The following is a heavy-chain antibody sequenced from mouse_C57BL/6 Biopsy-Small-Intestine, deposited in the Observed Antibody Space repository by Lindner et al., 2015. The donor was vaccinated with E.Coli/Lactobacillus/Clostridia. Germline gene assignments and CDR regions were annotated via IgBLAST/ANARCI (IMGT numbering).Heavy chain of an antibody. D-gene: IGHD1-1*01. CDR2: ISSGSSTI. CDR3: ARGSSGGMDY. Sequence: VQLQESGGGLVKPGGSLKLSCAASGFTFSDYGMHWVRQAPEKGLEWVAYISSGSSTIYYADTVKGRFTISRDNAKNTLFLQMTSLRSEDTAVYYCARGSSGGMDYWGQGTSVTVSA. J-gene: IGHJ4*01. CDR1: GFTFSDYG. V-gene: IGHV5-17*01.